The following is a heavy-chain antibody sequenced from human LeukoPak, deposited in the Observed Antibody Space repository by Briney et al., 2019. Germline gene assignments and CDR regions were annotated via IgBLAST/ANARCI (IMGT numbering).Heavy chain of an antibody. V-gene: IGHV3-73*01. CDR1: GFTFSGSA. D-gene: IGHD2-21*01. Sequence: TGGSLRLSCAAPGFTFSGSAMHWVRQASGKGLEWVGRIRSKANSYATAYAASVKGRFTISRDDSKNTAYLQMSSLKTEDTAVYYCTRRYLLAAFDIWGQGTMVTVSS. CDR3: TRRYLLAAFDI. CDR2: IRSKANSYAT. J-gene: IGHJ3*02.